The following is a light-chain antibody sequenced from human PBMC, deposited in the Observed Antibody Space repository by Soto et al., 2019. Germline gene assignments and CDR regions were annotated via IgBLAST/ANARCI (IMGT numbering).Light chain of an antibody. CDR1: QSVLYSSNRKSY. CDR2: GAS. CDR3: QKYGTSLT. J-gene: IGKJ4*01. Sequence: DIMMAQSPDSLAVSLGERATINCKSSQSVLYSSNRKSYLAWYQQKLGQAPRLLIFGASSRATGIPDRFSGSGSGTDFTLTISRLEPEDFTVYYCQKYGTSLTFGGGTKVEIK. V-gene: IGKV4-1*01.